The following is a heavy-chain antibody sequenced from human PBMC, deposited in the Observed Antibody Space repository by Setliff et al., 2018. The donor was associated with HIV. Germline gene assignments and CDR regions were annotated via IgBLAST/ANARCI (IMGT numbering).Heavy chain of an antibody. Sequence: PGGSLRLSCAASGFTFSSYRMNWVRQAPGKGLEWVSSITSSSTSIHYADSVKGRFTISRENSKNTLYLQMHSLRAEDTAVYYCAKGIKWLHPWGQGTLVTVSS. V-gene: IGHV3-21*04. J-gene: IGHJ5*02. CDR2: ITSSSTSI. CDR1: GFTFSSYR. CDR3: AKGIKWLHP.